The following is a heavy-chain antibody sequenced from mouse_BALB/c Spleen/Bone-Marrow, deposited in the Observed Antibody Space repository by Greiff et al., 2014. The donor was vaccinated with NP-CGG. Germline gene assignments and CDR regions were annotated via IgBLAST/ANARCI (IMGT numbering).Heavy chain of an antibody. CDR3: ARWLLPYYAMDY. CDR2: IYPRNVNT. CDR1: GYTFTTYY. J-gene: IGHJ4*01. Sequence: VQLQQSGPELVKPGASVRMSCQASGYTFTTYYIHWVKQRPGQGLEWIGWIYPRNVNTNYNEKFRGKATLTADKSSSTAYMQLSSLTSEDSAVYFCARWLLPYYAMDYWGQGTSVTVSS. V-gene: IGHV1S56*01. D-gene: IGHD2-3*01.